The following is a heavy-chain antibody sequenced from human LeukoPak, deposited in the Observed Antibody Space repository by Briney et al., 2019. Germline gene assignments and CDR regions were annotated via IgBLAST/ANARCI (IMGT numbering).Heavy chain of an antibody. CDR2: ISGGGETT. Sequence: GGSLRLSCAASGFTFSSYAMSWVRQAPGEGLEWVSGISGGGETTYYADSVKGRFTISRDNSKNTLYLQMNSLRAEDTAVYYCAKQLTAGRYYFDYWGQGTLVTVSS. CDR3: AKQLTAGRYYFDY. CDR1: GFTFSSYA. V-gene: IGHV3-23*01. D-gene: IGHD3-10*01. J-gene: IGHJ4*02.